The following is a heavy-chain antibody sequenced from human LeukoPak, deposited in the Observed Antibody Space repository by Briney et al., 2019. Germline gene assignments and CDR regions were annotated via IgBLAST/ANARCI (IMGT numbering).Heavy chain of an antibody. Sequence: GGSLRLSCAASGFTFSSYAMSWVRQAPGKGLEWVSAISGSGGSTYYADSVKGRFTISRDNSKNTLYLQMNSLRAEDTAVYYCAIGLRRGYSYGYRSFDYWGQGTLVTVSP. CDR2: ISGSGGST. J-gene: IGHJ4*02. D-gene: IGHD5-18*01. CDR3: AIGLRRGYSYGYRSFDY. V-gene: IGHV3-23*01. CDR1: GFTFSSYA.